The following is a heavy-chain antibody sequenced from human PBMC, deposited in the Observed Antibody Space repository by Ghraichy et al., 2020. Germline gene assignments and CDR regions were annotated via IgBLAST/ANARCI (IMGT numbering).Heavy chain of an antibody. J-gene: IGHJ2*01. CDR2: IIPIFGTA. Sequence: SVKVSCKASGGTFSSYAISWVRQAPGQGLEWMGGIIPIFGTANYAQKFQGRVTITADESTSTAYMELSSLRSEDTAVYYCARAGVSDVVVTARIYWYFDLWGRGTLVTVSS. CDR3: ARAGVSDVVVTARIYWYFDL. D-gene: IGHD2-21*02. CDR1: GGTFSSYA. V-gene: IGHV1-69*13.